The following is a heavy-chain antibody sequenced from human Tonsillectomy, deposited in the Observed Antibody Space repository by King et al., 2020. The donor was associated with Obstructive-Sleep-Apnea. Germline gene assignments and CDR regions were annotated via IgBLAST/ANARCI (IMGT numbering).Heavy chain of an antibody. CDR1: GFTFSNYN. J-gene: IGHJ4*02. V-gene: IGHV3-48*04. D-gene: IGHD3-3*02. CDR3: AREHHFWSGYYYYFDY. CDR2: ISSRSTTI. Sequence: VQLVESGGGLVQPGGSLRLSCAASGFTFSNYNMNWVRQAPGKGLEWVSYISSRSTTIYYAGSVKGRFTVSRDNAKNSLYLQMNSLRAEDTAVYYCAREHHFWSGYYYYFDYWGQGTLVTVSS.